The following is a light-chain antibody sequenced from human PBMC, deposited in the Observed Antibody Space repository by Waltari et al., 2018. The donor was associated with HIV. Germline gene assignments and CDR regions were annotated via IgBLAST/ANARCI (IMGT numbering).Light chain of an antibody. Sequence: ENVLTQSPATLSLSPGERATLSCRASQSVRNYLAWFQQKPGQPPRLLIYDASNRATGVPDRFSGSGSGTDFTLTISNLEPEDFAVYYCQQRGNWITFGQGTRLEIK. J-gene: IGKJ5*01. V-gene: IGKV3-11*01. CDR1: QSVRNY. CDR2: DAS. CDR3: QQRGNWIT.